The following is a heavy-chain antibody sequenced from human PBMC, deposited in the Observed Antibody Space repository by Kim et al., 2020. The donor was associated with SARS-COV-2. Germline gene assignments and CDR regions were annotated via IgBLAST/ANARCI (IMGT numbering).Heavy chain of an antibody. Sequence: GGSLRLSCAASGFTFSSYGMHWVRQAPGKGLEWVAVISYDGSNKYYADSVKGRFTISRDNSKNTLYLQMNSLRAEDTAVYYCARDGIVVVPAAKYYYYYG. V-gene: IGHV3-33*05. CDR3: ARDGIVVVPAAKYYYYYG. J-gene: IGHJ6*01. CDR1: GFTFSSYG. CDR2: ISYDGSNK. D-gene: IGHD2-2*01.